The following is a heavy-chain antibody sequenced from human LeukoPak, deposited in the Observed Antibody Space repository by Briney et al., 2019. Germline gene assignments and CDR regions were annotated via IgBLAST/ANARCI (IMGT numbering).Heavy chain of an antibody. Sequence: VASVKVSCKASGYTFITHGLTWVRQAPGQGLEWMGWISAYNGNTIYAQTLQDRLTMTTDTSTSTAYMELRSLRSDDTAVYYCARGPPESRVDIVLMVYASGGLHYGMDVWGQGTTVTVSS. D-gene: IGHD2-8*01. CDR3: ARGPPESRVDIVLMVYASGGLHYGMDV. CDR1: GYTFITHG. J-gene: IGHJ6*02. CDR2: ISAYNGNT. V-gene: IGHV1-18*01.